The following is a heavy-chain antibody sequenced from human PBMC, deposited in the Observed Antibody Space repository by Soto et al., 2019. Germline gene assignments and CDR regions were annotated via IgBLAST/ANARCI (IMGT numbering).Heavy chain of an antibody. CDR3: ARDPDGVIVSGDGLS. V-gene: IGHV1-69*04. D-gene: IGHD2-21*01. J-gene: IGHJ4*02. CDR2: IIPILGIA. CDR1: GGTFSSYT. Sequence: ASVKVSCKASGGTFSSYTISWVRQAPGQGLEWMGRIIPILGIANYAQKFQGRVTITADKSTSTAYMELSSLRSEDTAVYYCARDPDGVIVSGDGLSWGQGTLVTVSS.